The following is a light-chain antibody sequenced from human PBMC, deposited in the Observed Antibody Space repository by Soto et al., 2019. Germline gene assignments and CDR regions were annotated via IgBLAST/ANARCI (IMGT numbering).Light chain of an antibody. V-gene: IGKV3-15*01. Sequence: EVVMTQSPATLSVSPGERVTLSSRASQGVASDLAWYQQKPGQPPRILIYSASTRATGIPARFSGSGSGTEFTLAINSLQSEDVAVYYCQQYLGWTPTFTFGQGTKLEIK. CDR3: QQYLGWTPTFT. CDR1: QGVASD. J-gene: IGKJ2*01. CDR2: SAS.